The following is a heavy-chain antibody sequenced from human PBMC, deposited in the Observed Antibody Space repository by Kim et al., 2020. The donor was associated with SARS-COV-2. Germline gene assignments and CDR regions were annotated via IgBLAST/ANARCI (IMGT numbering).Heavy chain of an antibody. CDR1: GGSVSSSAYY. J-gene: IGHJ5*02. D-gene: IGHD2-8*01. V-gene: IGHV4-39*01. CDR3: ARHAVEGRVPQMGFAP. Sequence: SETLSLTCTVSGGSVSSSAYYWGWIRQPPGKGLEWIGSIFYSGSTYYNPSLKSRVTISVDTSKNQFSLKLSSVTAADTALYYCARHAVEGRVPQMGFAPWGQGTLVTVSS. CDR2: IFYSGST.